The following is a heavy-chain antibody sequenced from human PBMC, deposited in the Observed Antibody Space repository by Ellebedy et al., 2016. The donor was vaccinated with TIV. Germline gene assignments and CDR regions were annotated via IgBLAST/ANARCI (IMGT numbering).Heavy chain of an antibody. CDR1: GDSFSGYY. V-gene: IGHV4-34*01. Sequence: SQTLSLTCAVYGDSFSGYYWSWIRQPPGKGLEWIGEMHHSGSTNYIPSLKGRVTMSVDTSKNQFSLKMNSLTAADTAVYYCARESDSHFYFDYWGQGTLVTVSS. CDR2: MHHSGST. CDR3: ARESDSHFYFDY. D-gene: IGHD3-3*02. J-gene: IGHJ4*02.